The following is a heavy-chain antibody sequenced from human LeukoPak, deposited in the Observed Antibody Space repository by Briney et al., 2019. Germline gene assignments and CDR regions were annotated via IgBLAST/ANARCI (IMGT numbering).Heavy chain of an antibody. V-gene: IGHV4-61*01. Sequence: PSQTLSLTCTVSGGSISSGSYYWTWIRQPPGKGLEWIGYFYNSGSTNYNPSLKSRVTISVDTSKNQFSLKLTSVTAADTAVYYCARGDSSGHPAFDYWGQGTLVTVSS. CDR2: FYNSGST. CDR1: GGSISSGSYY. CDR3: ARGDSSGHPAFDY. J-gene: IGHJ4*02. D-gene: IGHD3-22*01.